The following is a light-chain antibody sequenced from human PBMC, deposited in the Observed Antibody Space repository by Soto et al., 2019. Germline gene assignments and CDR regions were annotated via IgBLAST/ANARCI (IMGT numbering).Light chain of an antibody. CDR3: QSYDSSLSVV. V-gene: IGLV1-40*01. Sequence: QSVLTQPPSVSGAPGQRVTISCTGSSSNIGTGYDVHWYQQLPGTAPKLLIYGNSNRPSGVPDRFSGSKSGTSASLAITGLQAEDEADYYCQSYDSSLSVVFGGGTKVTVI. CDR1: SSNIGTGYD. J-gene: IGLJ2*01. CDR2: GNS.